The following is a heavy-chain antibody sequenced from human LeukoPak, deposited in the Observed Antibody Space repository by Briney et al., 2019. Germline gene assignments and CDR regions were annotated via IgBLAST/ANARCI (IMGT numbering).Heavy chain of an antibody. Sequence: HAGGSLRLSCAASGFTFSNNVMSWVHQAPGKGLEWVSLIRGRGGSTDYADSVKGRLTISRDNSKNTLYLQMNSLRAEDTAVYYCARDRSGGSSGSVEPWGQGTLVTVSS. J-gene: IGHJ5*02. CDR1: GFTFSNNV. CDR3: ARDRSGGSSGSVEP. CDR2: IRGRGGST. D-gene: IGHD2-15*01. V-gene: IGHV3-23*01.